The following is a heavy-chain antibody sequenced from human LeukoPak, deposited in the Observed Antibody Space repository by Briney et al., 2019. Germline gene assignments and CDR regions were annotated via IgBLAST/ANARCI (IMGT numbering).Heavy chain of an antibody. Sequence: GGSLRLSCEASGVTFNGSGIHWVRQAPGKGLEWVAFIHYDGGFDYYLDSVKGRFTISRDNSKNTLFLQMNSLRAEDTAVYYCASISAAGPVLVQKEYYFDYWGHGTLVTVSS. J-gene: IGHJ4*01. CDR3: ASISAAGPVLVQKEYYFDY. D-gene: IGHD6-13*01. CDR2: IHYDGGFD. V-gene: IGHV3-30*02. CDR1: GVTFNGSG.